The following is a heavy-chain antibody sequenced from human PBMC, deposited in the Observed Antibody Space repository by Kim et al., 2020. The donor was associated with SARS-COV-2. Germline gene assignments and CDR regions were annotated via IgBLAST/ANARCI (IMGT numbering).Heavy chain of an antibody. Sequence: SETLSLTCTVSGGSISSSSYYWGWIRQPPGKGLEWIGSIYYSGSTYYNPSLKSRVTISVDTSKNQFSLKLSSVTAADTAVYYCARQVERYSSPFPIPYGMDVWGQGTTVTVSS. D-gene: IGHD6-13*01. CDR1: GGSISSSSYY. CDR3: ARQVERYSSPFPIPYGMDV. CDR2: IYYSGST. V-gene: IGHV4-39*01. J-gene: IGHJ6*02.